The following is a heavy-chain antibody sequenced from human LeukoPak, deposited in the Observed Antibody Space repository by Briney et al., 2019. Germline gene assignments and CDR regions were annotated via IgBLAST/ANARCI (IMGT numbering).Heavy chain of an antibody. V-gene: IGHV3-23*01. J-gene: IGHJ4*02. CDR2: ISGTGGRT. Sequence: GGSLRLSCAASGFTFSSYAMSWVRQAPGKGLEWVSAISGTGGRTYYADSVKGRFTISRDNSKNTLYLQMNSLRAEDTAVYYCAKDGGLWVSAHWGDSWGRGTLVTVSS. D-gene: IGHD7-27*01. CDR1: GFTFSSYA. CDR3: AKDGGLWVSAHWGDS.